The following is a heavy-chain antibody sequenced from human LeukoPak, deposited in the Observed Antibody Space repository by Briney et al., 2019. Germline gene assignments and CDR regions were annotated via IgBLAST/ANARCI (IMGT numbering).Heavy chain of an antibody. CDR2: TRNKADGYTT. Sequence: GGSLRLSCAAPGFNINDHYMDWVRQAPGKGLEWIGRTRNKADGYTTVYAASVKGRFTISRDASHNSMYLQMNSLKTEDTAVYYCTRGGLYGGSSAFDYWGQGTLVTVSS. CDR3: TRGGLYGGSSAFDY. CDR1: GFNINDHY. D-gene: IGHD2-15*01. V-gene: IGHV3-72*01. J-gene: IGHJ4*02.